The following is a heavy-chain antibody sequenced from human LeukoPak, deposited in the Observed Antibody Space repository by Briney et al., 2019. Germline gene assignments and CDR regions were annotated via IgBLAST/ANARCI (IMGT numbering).Heavy chain of an antibody. CDR1: GFTVTTSA. V-gene: IGHV1-58*01. J-gene: IGHJ4*02. D-gene: IGHD2-2*02. Sequence: SVKVSCKASGFTVTTSAVQWVRQARRQRPEWIGWVVVGSGDTNFAQKFKERVTITCDMSTTTVYLDLSSLTSEDTAVYYCAAVGADIPVDFWGQGTLVTVSS. CDR2: VVVGSGDT. CDR3: AAVGADIPVDF.